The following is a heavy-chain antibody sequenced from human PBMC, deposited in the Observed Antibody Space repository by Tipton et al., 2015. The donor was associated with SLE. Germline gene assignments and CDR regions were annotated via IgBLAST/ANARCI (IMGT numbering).Heavy chain of an antibody. D-gene: IGHD2-15*01. CDR2: VHTSGST. V-gene: IGHV4-61*02. J-gene: IGHJ4*02. Sequence: TLSLTCTVSGDSIGSGSYYWIWIRQPAGKGLEWIGRVHTSGSTNYNPSLKSRVSISVDTSKSQFSPTLRSVTAADTAVYFCARDRGYCGATSCYLDSWGQGTLVTVSS. CDR1: GDSIGSGSYY. CDR3: ARDRGYCGATSCYLDS.